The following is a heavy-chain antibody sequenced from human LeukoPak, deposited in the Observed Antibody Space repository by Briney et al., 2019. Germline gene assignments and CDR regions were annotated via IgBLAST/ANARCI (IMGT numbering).Heavy chain of an antibody. Sequence: GGSLRLSCAASGFTFSRFSMNWVRQAPGKGLEWVSYISSTSSTIDYADSVKGRFTISRDNAKNSLFLQMNSLRAEDTAVYYCARDLVEMATIGPFDIWGQGTMVTVSS. CDR2: ISSTSSTI. V-gene: IGHV3-48*01. J-gene: IGHJ3*02. D-gene: IGHD5-24*01. CDR1: GFTFSRFS. CDR3: ARDLVEMATIGPFDI.